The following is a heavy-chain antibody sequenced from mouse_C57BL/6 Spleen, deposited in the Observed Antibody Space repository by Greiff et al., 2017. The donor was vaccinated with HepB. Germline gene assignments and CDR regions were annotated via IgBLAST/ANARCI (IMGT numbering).Heavy chain of an antibody. V-gene: IGHV14-1*01. Sequence: VQLQQSGAELVRPGASVKLSCTASGFNIKDYYMHWVKQRPEQGPEWIGRIDPEDGDTEYAPKFQGKATMTADTSSNTAYLQLSSLTSEDTAVYYCTTFYYYGSSYGAWFAYWGQGTLVTVSA. D-gene: IGHD1-1*01. CDR2: IDPEDGDT. J-gene: IGHJ3*01. CDR3: TTFYYYGSSYGAWFAY. CDR1: GFNIKDYY.